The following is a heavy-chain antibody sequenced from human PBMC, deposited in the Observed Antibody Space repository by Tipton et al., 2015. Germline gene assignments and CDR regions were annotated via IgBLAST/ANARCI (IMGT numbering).Heavy chain of an antibody. D-gene: IGHD7-27*01. CDR2: IDPQNGVT. V-gene: IGHV1-2*06. Sequence: QLVQSGAEVGEPGASLMVSCKASGYAFTDYHIHWMRQATGQGLEWMGQIDPQNGVTNYAQGFRGRVTMTRDAFILTAYMELRGLRSDDPAVYFCATDSLRTPLGSHWGQGTLVTVSS. J-gene: IGHJ1*01. CDR3: ATDSLRTPLGSH. CDR1: GYAFTDYH.